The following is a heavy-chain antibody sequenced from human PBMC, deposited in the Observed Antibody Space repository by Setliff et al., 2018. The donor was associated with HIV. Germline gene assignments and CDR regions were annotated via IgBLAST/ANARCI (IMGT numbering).Heavy chain of an antibody. J-gene: IGHJ5*02. CDR3: TLKHT. CDR1: GFFFSRHV. Sequence: LRLSCEGSGFFFSRHVMSWVRQAPGKGLERVGRIRNEANRYTTDYAASVEGRFTISRDDLKNSIYLQMNSLKTEDTAVYYCTLKHTWGQGTLVTVSS. V-gene: IGHV3-72*01. CDR2: IRNEANRYTT. D-gene: IGHD2-21*01.